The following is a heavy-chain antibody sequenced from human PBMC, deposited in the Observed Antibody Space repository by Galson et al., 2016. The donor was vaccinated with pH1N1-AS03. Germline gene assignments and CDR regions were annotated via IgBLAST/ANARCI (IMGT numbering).Heavy chain of an antibody. J-gene: IGHJ4*02. Sequence: LSLTCAVSGFSITTGYYWGWIRQPPGKGLEWIGSMYHSGSTFNNPSLRRRVTISVDTSKNQLSLKLSSVTAADTAVYYCARLEVAGTWGDYWGQGTLVTVSS. D-gene: IGHD6-19*01. CDR2: MYHSGST. CDR1: GFSITTGYY. CDR3: ARLEVAGTWGDY. V-gene: IGHV4-38-2*01.